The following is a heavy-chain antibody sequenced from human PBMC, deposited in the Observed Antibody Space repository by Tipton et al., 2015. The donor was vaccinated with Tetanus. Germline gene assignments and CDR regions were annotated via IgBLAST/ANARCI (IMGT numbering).Heavy chain of an antibody. V-gene: IGHV3-23*01. Sequence: GSLRLSCEASGFTFNTYSMTWVRQSPGKGLEWVSAISASGDSTYYADFVKGRFIISRDTSKNTLYLQMNSLRAEDTAVYYCARSASPFDYWGQGTLVTVSS. J-gene: IGHJ4*02. CDR1: GFTFNTYS. CDR3: ARSASPFDY. CDR2: ISASGDST.